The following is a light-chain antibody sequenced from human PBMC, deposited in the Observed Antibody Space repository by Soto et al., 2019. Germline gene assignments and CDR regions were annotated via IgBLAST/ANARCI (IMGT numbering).Light chain of an antibody. CDR3: QQCSFWPRIT. CDR1: QSISSW. Sequence: DIQMTQSPSTLSASVGYRFTITCRASQSISSWLAWYQQKPGKAPKLLIYDASSLKSGVPSRFSGSGSGTEFTLTIRSLEPEDSAVYYCQQCSFWPRITFGQGTRREIK. J-gene: IGKJ5*01. V-gene: IGKV1-5*01. CDR2: DAS.